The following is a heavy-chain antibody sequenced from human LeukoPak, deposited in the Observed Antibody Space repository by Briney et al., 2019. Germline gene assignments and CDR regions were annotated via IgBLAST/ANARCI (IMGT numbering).Heavy chain of an antibody. J-gene: IGHJ4*02. CDR2: ISSSGGTI. D-gene: IGHD3-10*01. Sequence: PGGSLRLSCAASGFTFSSYEMNWVRQAPGKGLEWVSHISSSGGTIYYADSLKGRFTISRDNAKNSLYLQMDSLRAEDTGVYYCARDGNFYYGPGSYCDYWGQGTLVTVSS. CDR1: GFTFSSYE. V-gene: IGHV3-48*03. CDR3: ARDGNFYYGPGSYCDY.